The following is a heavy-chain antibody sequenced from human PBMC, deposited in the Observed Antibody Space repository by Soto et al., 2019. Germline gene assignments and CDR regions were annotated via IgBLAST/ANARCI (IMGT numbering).Heavy chain of an antibody. CDR2: IIPIFGTA. J-gene: IGHJ4*02. V-gene: IGHV1-69*06. D-gene: IGHD3-22*01. Sequence: SVKVACKASGGTVSSYAISGVGQAPGQGLEWMGGIIPIFGTANYAQKFQGRVTMTEDTSTDTAYMELSSLRSEDTAVYYCATALYYYDSSGYCPTYWGQGTLVTVSS. CDR3: ATALYYYDSSGYCPTY. CDR1: GGTVSSYA.